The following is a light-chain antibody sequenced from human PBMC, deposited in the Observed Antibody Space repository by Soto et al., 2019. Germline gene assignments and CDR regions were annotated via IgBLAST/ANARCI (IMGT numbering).Light chain of an antibody. CDR1: PSVSSSY. Sequence: DIVLTQSQGTLSLSPGARDTLSFTASPSVSSSYLAWYQQKPGQPPRLLIYGASSRTTGVTDKFSGSWSGTDFTLTLSRLEPEDFAVYYCQQYNGWPAVFGPGTKVDIK. CDR2: GAS. CDR3: QQYNGWPAV. V-gene: IGKV3-20*01. J-gene: IGKJ3*01.